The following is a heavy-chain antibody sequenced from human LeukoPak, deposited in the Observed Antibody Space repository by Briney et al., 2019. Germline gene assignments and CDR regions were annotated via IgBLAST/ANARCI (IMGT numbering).Heavy chain of an antibody. D-gene: IGHD2-2*01. Sequence: SETLSLTCAVYGGSFSAYSWSWIRQPPGKGLEWIGEINHSGSTNYNPSLKSRVTISVDTSKNQFSLKLSSVTAADTAVYYCARGDSGWDIVVVPAASSNWFDPWGQGTLVTVSS. CDR2: INHSGST. CDR1: GGSFSAYS. V-gene: IGHV4-34*09. CDR3: ARGDSGWDIVVVPAASSNWFDP. J-gene: IGHJ5*02.